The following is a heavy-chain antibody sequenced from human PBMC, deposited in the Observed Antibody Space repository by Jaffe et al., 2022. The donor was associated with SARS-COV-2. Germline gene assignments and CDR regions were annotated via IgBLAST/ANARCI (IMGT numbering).Heavy chain of an antibody. J-gene: IGHJ6*03. CDR3: ARDMLKEGMDV. CDR2: IYYSGST. V-gene: IGHV4-59*01. CDR1: GGSISSYY. Sequence: QVQLQESGPGLVKPSETLSLTCTVSGGSISSYYWSWIRQPPGKGLEWIGYIYYSGSTNYNPSLKSRVTISVDTSKNQFSLKLSSVTAADTAVYYCARDMLKEGMDVWGKGTTVTVSS. D-gene: IGHD2-8*01.